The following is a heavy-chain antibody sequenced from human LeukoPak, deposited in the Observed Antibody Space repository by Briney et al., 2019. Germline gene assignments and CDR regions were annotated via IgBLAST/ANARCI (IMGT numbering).Heavy chain of an antibody. CDR3: ARMARAARASWYDP. D-gene: IGHD6-6*01. J-gene: IGHJ5*02. CDR1: GGTFSSYA. CDR2: IIPIFGTA. Sequence: GASVKVSCKASGGTFSSYAISWVRQAPGQGLEWMGGIIPIFGTANYAQKFQGRVTITTDESTSTAYMELSSLRSEDTAVYYCARMARAARASWYDPWGQGTLVTVSS. V-gene: IGHV1-69*05.